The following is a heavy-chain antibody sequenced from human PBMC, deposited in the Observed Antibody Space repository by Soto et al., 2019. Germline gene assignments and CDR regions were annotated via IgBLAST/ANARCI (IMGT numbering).Heavy chain of an antibody. CDR1: GYTFTSYG. D-gene: IGHD6-13*01. CDR2: ISAYNGNT. Sequence: SVKVSCKASGYTFTSYGISWGRQAPVQGLEWMGWISAYNGNTNYAQKLQGRVTMTTDTSTSTAYMELRSLRSDDTAVYYCARDPSSSSWYRPNWFDPWGQGTLVTVSS. CDR3: ARDPSSSSWYRPNWFDP. J-gene: IGHJ5*02. V-gene: IGHV1-18*01.